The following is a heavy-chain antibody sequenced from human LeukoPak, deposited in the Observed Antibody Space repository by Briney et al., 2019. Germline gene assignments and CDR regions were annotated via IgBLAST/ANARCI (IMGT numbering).Heavy chain of an antibody. CDR3: ARDVKQLIDY. CDR1: GFTFSDHY. J-gene: IGHJ4*02. Sequence: GGSLTLSCAASGFTFSDHYMSWIRQAPGERLEWVSYISSSGSRIYHADSVKGRFTISRDNAKKSLSLQMNSLRVEDTAVYYCARDVKQLIDYWGRGTLVIVSS. V-gene: IGHV3-11*01. D-gene: IGHD6-6*01. CDR2: ISSSGSRI.